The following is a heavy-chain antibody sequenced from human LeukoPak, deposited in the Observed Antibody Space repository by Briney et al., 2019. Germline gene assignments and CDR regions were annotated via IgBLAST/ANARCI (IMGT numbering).Heavy chain of an antibody. Sequence: GESLKISCETSGYIFTTYWIGWVRRMPGKGLEWMGIIYPPDSYTTYSPSFQGHVTISVDKFISTAYLQWSSLKASDTDMYYCVRITEFWSFDIWGQATMVTVSS. J-gene: IGHJ3*02. CDR3: VRITEFWSFDI. CDR2: IYPPDSYT. D-gene: IGHD2-8*02. V-gene: IGHV5-51*01. CDR1: GYIFTTYW.